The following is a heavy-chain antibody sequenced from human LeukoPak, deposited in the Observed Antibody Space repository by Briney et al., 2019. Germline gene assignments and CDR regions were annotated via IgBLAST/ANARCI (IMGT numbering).Heavy chain of an antibody. V-gene: IGHV4-30-2*02. J-gene: IGHJ3*02. CDR2: IYHSGST. D-gene: IGHD4-17*01. Sequence: SETLSLTCTVSGGSISSGGYYWSWIRQPPGKGLEWIGYIYHSGSTYYNPSLKSRVTISVDRSKNQFSLKLSSVTAADTAVYYCARMMYGDSDLGAFDIWGQGTMVTVSS. CDR3: ARMMYGDSDLGAFDI. CDR1: GGSISSGGYY.